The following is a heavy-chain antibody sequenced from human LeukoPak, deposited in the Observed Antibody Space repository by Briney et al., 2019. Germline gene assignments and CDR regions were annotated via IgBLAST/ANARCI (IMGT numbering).Heavy chain of an antibody. V-gene: IGHV3-30-3*01. D-gene: IGHD5-18*01. CDR1: GFTFSSYA. CDR2: ISYDGSNK. Sequence: GGSLRLSCSASGFTFSSYAMHWVRQAPGKGLEWVAVISYDGSNKYYADSVKGRFTISRDNSKNTLYLQMNSLRAEDTAVYYCAREYSYGYDYWGQGTLVTVSS. CDR3: AREYSYGYDY. J-gene: IGHJ4*02.